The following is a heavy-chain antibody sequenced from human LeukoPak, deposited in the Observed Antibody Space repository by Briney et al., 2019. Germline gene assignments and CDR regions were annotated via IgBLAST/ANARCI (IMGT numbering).Heavy chain of an antibody. Sequence: GGSLRLSCTASGFTFSSYWMSWVRQAPGKGLEWVANIKQGGFETYYLDSVKGRFTISRDNTKNSPYLEMNSLRVEDTAVYYCARGGLTTGWYYFDSWGRGALVTVSS. V-gene: IGHV3-7*01. CDR3: ARGGLTTGWYYFDS. J-gene: IGHJ4*02. D-gene: IGHD6-19*01. CDR2: IKQGGFET. CDR1: GFTFSSYW.